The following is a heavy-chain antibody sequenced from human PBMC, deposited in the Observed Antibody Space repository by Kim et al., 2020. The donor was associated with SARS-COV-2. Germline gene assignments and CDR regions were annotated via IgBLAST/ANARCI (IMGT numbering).Heavy chain of an antibody. V-gene: IGHV3-23*01. CDR2: ISRSGDTS. D-gene: IGHD1-1*01. CDR3: ARGVLYGMDV. CDR1: GFTFNTYA. J-gene: IGHJ6*02. Sequence: GGSLRLSCAASGFTFNTYALNWVRQAPGKGLEWVSSISRSGDTSYYADSLKGRFTISRDNSKNTLYLQMNSLRAEDTAVYYCARGVLYGMDVWGQGTTVTVS.